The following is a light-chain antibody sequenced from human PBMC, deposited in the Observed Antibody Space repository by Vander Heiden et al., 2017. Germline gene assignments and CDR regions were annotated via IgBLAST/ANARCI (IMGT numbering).Light chain of an antibody. J-gene: IGKJ3*01. CDR2: WAS. CDR1: QSILTSSNNDNY. CDR3: QQYFATPFT. Sequence: DIVMTQQPDSLAVSLGERATINCESSQSILTSSNNDNYLAWYQQKPGQPPKLLMYWASTRESGVPDRFSGGGSGTVFSLTISSLQAEDVAVYYCQQYFATPFTFGPGTRVDIK. V-gene: IGKV4-1*01.